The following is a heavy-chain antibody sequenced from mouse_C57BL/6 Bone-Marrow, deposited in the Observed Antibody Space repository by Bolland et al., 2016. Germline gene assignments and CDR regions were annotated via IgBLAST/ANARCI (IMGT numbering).Heavy chain of an antibody. CDR3: ARSPEAMDY. Sequence: STKYNEKFKGKATLTVDTSSSTAYMELHSLTSEDSAVYFCARSPEAMDYWGPGTS. V-gene: IGHV1-85*01. J-gene: IGHJ4*01. CDR2: ST.